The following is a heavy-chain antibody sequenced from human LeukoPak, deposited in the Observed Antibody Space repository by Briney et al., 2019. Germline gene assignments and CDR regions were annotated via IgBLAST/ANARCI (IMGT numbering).Heavy chain of an antibody. CDR3: ARHGNADWFDP. V-gene: IGHV4-38-2*01. Sequence: KPSETLSLTCAVSGYSISSGYYWGWIRQPPGKGLEWIGSIYHSGSTYYNPSLKSRVTISVGTSKNQFSLKLSSVTAADTAVYYCARHGNADWFDPWGQGTLATVSS. CDR2: IYHSGST. D-gene: IGHD4-23*01. J-gene: IGHJ5*02. CDR1: GYSISSGYY.